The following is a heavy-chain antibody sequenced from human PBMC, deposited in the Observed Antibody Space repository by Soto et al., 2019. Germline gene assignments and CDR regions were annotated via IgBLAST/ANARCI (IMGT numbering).Heavy chain of an antibody. CDR3: ARQDIVVVPAARGGWFDP. V-gene: IGHV4-39*01. D-gene: IGHD2-2*01. J-gene: IGHJ5*02. Sequence: PSETLSLTCTVSGGSISSSSYYWGWIRQPPGKGLEWIGSIYYSGSTYYNPSLKSRVTISVDTSKNQFSLKLSSVTAADTAVYYCARQDIVVVPAARGGWFDPWGQGTLVTVSS. CDR2: IYYSGST. CDR1: GGSISSSSYY.